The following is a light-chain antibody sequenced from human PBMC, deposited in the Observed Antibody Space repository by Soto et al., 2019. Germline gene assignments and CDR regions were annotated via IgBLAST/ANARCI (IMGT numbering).Light chain of an antibody. CDR3: LQDYNYPWT. CDR1: QGIRND. V-gene: IGKV1-6*01. J-gene: IGKJ1*01. CDR2: AAS. Sequence: QSPSSLFASVGDRVTITCRASQGIRNDLGWYQQKPGTAPKLLIYAASTLQSGVPSRFSGSGSGTDFTLTISSLQPEDFATYYCLQDYNYPWTFGQGTKVDIK.